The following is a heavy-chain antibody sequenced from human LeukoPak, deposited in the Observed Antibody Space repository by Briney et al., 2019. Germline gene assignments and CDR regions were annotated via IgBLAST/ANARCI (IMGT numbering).Heavy chain of an antibody. V-gene: IGHV4-59*01. Sequence: SETLSLTCTVSGGSISSYYWGWIRQPPGKGLEWIGNIYHSGSTYYNPSLKSRVTISVGTSKNQFSLKLSSVTAADTAVYYCARSQDADGDSWGQGMLVTVSS. CDR3: ARSQDADGDS. CDR1: GGSISSYY. D-gene: IGHD2-15*01. J-gene: IGHJ4*02. CDR2: IYHSGST.